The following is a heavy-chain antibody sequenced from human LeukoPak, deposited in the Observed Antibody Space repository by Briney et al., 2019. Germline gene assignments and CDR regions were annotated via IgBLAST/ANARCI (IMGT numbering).Heavy chain of an antibody. J-gene: IGHJ4*02. CDR2: IYTSGST. CDR3: ARDRIAVAGDYFDY. CDR1: GGSISSYY. D-gene: IGHD6-19*01. Sequence: PSETLSLTCTVSGGSISSYYWSWIRQPAGKGLEWIGRIYTSGSTTYNPSLKSRVTMSVDTSKNQFSLKLSSVTAADTAVYYCARDRIAVAGDYFDYWGQGTLVTVSS. V-gene: IGHV4-4*07.